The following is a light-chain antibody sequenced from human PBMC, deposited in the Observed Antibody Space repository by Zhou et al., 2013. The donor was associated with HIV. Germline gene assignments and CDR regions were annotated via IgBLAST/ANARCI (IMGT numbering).Light chain of an antibody. V-gene: IGKV1-NL1*01. CDR2: AAS. J-gene: IGKJ2*01. CDR3: QQCNSYPYT. CDR1: QGISNS. Sequence: IQMTQSPSSLSASVGDRVTITCRASQGISNSLVWYHQKPGRAPKLLLYAASRLESGVPSRFSGRGSGTDYTLTISSLQPEDFGTYYCQQCNSYPYTFGQGTKLEIK.